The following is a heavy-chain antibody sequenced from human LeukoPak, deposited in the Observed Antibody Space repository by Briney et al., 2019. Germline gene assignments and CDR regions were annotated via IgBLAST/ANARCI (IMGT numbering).Heavy chain of an antibody. CDR2: ISGSGGST. CDR1: GFTFSSYA. D-gene: IGHD5-18*01. Sequence: GGSLRLSCAASGFTFSSYAMSWVRQAPGKGLEWVSAISGSGGSTYYADPVKGRFTISRDNSKNTLYLQMNSLRAEDTAVYYCATPPDTAMVTVRDYWGQGTLVTVSS. CDR3: ATPPDTAMVTVRDY. V-gene: IGHV3-23*01. J-gene: IGHJ4*02.